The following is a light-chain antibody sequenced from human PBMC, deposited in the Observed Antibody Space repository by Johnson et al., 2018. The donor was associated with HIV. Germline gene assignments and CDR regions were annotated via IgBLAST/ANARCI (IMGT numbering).Light chain of an antibody. V-gene: IGLV1-51*02. CDR2: ENN. CDR3: GTWDSSLSAHYV. CDR1: YSNIGNNY. J-gene: IGLJ1*01. Sequence: QLVLTQPPSVSAAPGQKVTISCSGSYSNIGNNYVSWYQQLPGTAPRLLIYENNKRPSGIADRFSGSKSGTSATLGITGLQTGDEADYYCGTWDSSLSAHYVFGTGTKVTVL.